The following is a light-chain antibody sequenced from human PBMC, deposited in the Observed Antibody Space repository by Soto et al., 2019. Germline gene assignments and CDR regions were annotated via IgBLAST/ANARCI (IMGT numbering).Light chain of an antibody. J-gene: IGKJ1*01. CDR1: QSISSY. Sequence: DIPMTQSPSSLSASVGDRVIITCRASQSISSYLNWYQQKPGKAPKVLIYSASSLRSGVPSRFSGSGSGTDFTLTVSSLQPEDFATYYCQQTYSTLWTFGQGTKVEIK. CDR3: QQTYSTLWT. V-gene: IGKV1-39*01. CDR2: SAS.